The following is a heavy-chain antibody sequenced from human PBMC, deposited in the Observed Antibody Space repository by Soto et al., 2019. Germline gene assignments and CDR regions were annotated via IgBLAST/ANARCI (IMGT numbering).Heavy chain of an antibody. CDR1: GGTFSSYA. CDR3: AREASENRGWYVY. V-gene: IGHV1-69*01. D-gene: IGHD6-19*01. CDR2: IIPIFGTA. J-gene: IGHJ4*02. Sequence: QVQLVQSGAEVKKPGSSVKVSCKASGGTFSSYAINWVRQAPGQGLEWMGGIIPIFGTANYTQKFQGRVTSTADESTSTAYMELSSLRSEDTAVYYCAREASENRGWYVYWGQGTLVTVSS.